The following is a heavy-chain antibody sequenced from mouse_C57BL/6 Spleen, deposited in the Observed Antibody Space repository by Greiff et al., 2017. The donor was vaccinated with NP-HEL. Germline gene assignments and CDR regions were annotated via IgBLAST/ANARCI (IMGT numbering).Heavy chain of an antibody. Sequence: EVKLMESGPGLVKPSQSLSLTCSVTGYSITSGYYWNWIRQFPGNKLEWMGYISYDGSNNYNPSLKNRISITRDTSKNQFFLKLNSVTTEDTATYYCARWTTVPSYYFDYWGQGTTLTVSS. CDR2: ISYDGSN. V-gene: IGHV3-6*01. CDR3: ARWTTVPSYYFDY. CDR1: GYSITSGYY. J-gene: IGHJ2*01. D-gene: IGHD1-1*01.